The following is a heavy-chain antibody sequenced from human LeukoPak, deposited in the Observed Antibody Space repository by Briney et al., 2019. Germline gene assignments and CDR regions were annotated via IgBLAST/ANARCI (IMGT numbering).Heavy chain of an antibody. CDR3: AREHWSTPDC. CDR1: GFTFSNYW. Sequence: PGGSLRLSCVASGFTFSNYWMRWVRQAPGKGLEWVANINPDGGNKQYVDSVKGRFSISRDNAKNSLYLQMNSLRVEDTAVYYCAREHWSTPDCWGQGTLVTVSS. J-gene: IGHJ4*02. D-gene: IGHD2-8*02. V-gene: IGHV3-7*01. CDR2: INPDGGNK.